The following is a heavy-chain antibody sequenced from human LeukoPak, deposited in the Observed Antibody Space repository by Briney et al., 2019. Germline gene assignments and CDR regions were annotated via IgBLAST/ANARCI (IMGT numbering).Heavy chain of an antibody. CDR3: AKQGSGYYNFDY. V-gene: IGHV3-30*18. J-gene: IGHJ4*02. D-gene: IGHD3-22*01. Sequence: PGGSLRLSCAASGFTFSSYGMHWVRQAPGKGLEWVAVISYDGSNKYYADSVKGRFTISRDNSKNTLYLQMNSLRAEDTAVYYCAKQGSGYYNFDYWGQGTLVTVSS. CDR2: ISYDGSNK. CDR1: GFTFSSYG.